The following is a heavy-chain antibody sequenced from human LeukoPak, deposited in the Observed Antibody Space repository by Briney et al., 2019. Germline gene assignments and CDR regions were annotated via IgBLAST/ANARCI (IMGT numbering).Heavy chain of an antibody. V-gene: IGHV3-30*05. Sequence: GGSLRLSCAASGFTFSIYSINWVRQAPGKGLEWVAIMSFDGTDKYYADSVKGRFTISRDNSKNTLFLQLNSLRSDDTAVYFCAREVSGAFDTWGQGTMVTVSS. CDR2: MSFDGTDK. CDR3: AREVSGAFDT. J-gene: IGHJ3*02. CDR1: GFTFSIYS.